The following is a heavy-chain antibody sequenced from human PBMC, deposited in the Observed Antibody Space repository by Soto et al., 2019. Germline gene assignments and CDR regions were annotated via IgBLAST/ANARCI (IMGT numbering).Heavy chain of an antibody. D-gene: IGHD6-19*01. J-gene: IGHJ4*02. V-gene: IGHV4-31*03. CDR1: GGSINSGGYY. CDR2: IHYRGRT. CDR3: ARDTVGWSFDF. Sequence: SETLSLTCNVSGGSINSGGYYWGWIRQHPGKGLEWIGYIHYRGRTSYNPSLQSRVIMSLGTSNNQFSLHLRSVTAADTAVYYCARDTVGWSFDFWGQGTLVTVSS.